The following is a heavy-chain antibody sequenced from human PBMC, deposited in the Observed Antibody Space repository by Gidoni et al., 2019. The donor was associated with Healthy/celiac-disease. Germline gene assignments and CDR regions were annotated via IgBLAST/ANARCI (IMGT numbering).Heavy chain of an antibody. V-gene: IGHV4-31*03. CDR3: ARDRRFTPYSNYPGYYYYYGMDV. CDR2: IYYSGST. CDR1: GGSISSGGYY. J-gene: IGHJ6*02. Sequence: QVQLQESGPGLVKPSQTLSLTCTVSGGSISSGGYYWSWIRQHPGKGLEWIGYIYYSGSTYYNPSLKSRVTISVDTSKNQFSLKLSSVTAADTAVYYCARDRRFTPYSNYPGYYYYYGMDVWGQGTTVTVSS. D-gene: IGHD4-4*01.